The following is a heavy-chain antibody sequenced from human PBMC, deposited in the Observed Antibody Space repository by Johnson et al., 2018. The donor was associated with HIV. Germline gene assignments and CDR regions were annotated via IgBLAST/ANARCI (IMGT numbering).Heavy chain of an antibody. D-gene: IGHD4-23*01. J-gene: IGHJ3*02. CDR3: AKARSLLDYGGFDAFDI. CDR1: GFTFSSYD. V-gene: IGHV3-74*02. Sequence: VQLVESGGGLVQPGGSLRLSCAASGFTFSSYDMHWVRQAPGKGLVWVSRINSDGSSTSYADSVKGRFTISRDNAKNTLSLQMISLRAEDTAMYYCAKARSLLDYGGFDAFDIWGQGTLVIVSS. CDR2: INSDGSST.